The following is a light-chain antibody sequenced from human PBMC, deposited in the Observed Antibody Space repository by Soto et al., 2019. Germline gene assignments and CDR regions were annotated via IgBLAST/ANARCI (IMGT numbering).Light chain of an antibody. V-gene: IGKV1-5*03. CDR2: KAS. Sequence: DIQMTQSPSTLSASVGDRVTITCRASQSISSDLAWYQQKPGKAPKLLMYKASSLESGVPSRFSGSASGAEFTLTIRSLQPDDFAPYYCLQYNSYPFTFGGGTNVEIK. CDR3: LQYNSYPFT. CDR1: QSISSD. J-gene: IGKJ4*01.